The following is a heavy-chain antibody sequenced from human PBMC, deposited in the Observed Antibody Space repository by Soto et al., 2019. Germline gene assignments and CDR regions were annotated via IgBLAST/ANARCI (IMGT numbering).Heavy chain of an antibody. D-gene: IGHD6-25*01. J-gene: IGHJ4*02. V-gene: IGHV3-30*18. CDR3: AKGSQMAAVLDN. CDR2: ISYDEKTK. Sequence: QVQLVESGGGVVQPGRSLRLSCAASGFTFSTYGMHWVRQAPGKGLEWLAVISYDEKTKYYADSVKARFTISRDNSKNTLFLQMNRLRSEDTAVYHCAKGSQMAAVLDNWGQGTLVSVSS. CDR1: GFTFSTYG.